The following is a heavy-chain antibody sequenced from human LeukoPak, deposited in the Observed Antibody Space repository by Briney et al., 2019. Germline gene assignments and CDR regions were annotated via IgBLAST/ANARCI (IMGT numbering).Heavy chain of an antibody. V-gene: IGHV4-34*01. CDR3: ARGRQDVNMILVVMAGASYYLDV. CDR1: GGSFSDYY. CDR2: MSPSGSS. D-gene: IGHD3-22*01. Sequence: SETLSLTCAVYGGSFSDYYWTWIRQTPGKGLEWIGKMSPSGSSNYNPSLKSRVTISVDTSKNQFSLKLRSVTAADTAVYYCARGRQDVNMILVVMAGASYYLDVWSKGTTVTVS. J-gene: IGHJ6*03.